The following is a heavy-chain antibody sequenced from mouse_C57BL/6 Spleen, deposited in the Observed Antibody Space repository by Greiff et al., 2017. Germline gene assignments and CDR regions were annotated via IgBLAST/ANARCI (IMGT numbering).Heavy chain of an antibody. D-gene: IGHD1-1*01. CDR1: GYAFTNYL. CDR2: INPGSGGT. Sequence: QVQLKESGAELVRPGTSVKVSCKASGYAFTNYLIAWVKQRPGQGLEWIGVINPGSGGTNYNEKFKGKATLTADKSSSTAYMQLSSLTSEDSAVYFCARTATGNSFDYWGQGTTLTVSS. V-gene: IGHV1-54*01. J-gene: IGHJ2*01. CDR3: ARTATGNSFDY.